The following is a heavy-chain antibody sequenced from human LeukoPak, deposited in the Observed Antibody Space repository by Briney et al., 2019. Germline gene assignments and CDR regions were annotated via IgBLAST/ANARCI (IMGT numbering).Heavy chain of an antibody. J-gene: IGHJ4*02. CDR1: GFTFDDYA. D-gene: IGHD5-24*01. V-gene: IGHV3-43*02. CDR3: AKDKEMATIQWSLSFDY. Sequence: QPGGSLRLSCAASGFTFDDYAMPWVRPAPGKGLEWVSLISGDGGSTYYADSVKGRFTISRDNSKNSLYLQMNSLRTEDTALYYCAKDKEMATIQWSLSFDYWGQGTLVTVSS. CDR2: ISGDGGST.